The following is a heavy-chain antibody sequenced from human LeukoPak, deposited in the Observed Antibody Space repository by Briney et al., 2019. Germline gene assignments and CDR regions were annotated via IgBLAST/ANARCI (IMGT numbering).Heavy chain of an antibody. CDR3: ARDGSGTGWYAADY. D-gene: IGHD6-19*01. V-gene: IGHV4-59*01. CDR2: IYYSGST. Sequence: PSETLSLTCSVSGVSISNYYWSGIRQPPGKGLEWIGYIYYSGSTNYNPSLKSRVTISVDTSKNQFSLKLTSVTAADTAVYYCARDGSGTGWYAADYWGQGTLVTVSS. CDR1: GVSISNYY. J-gene: IGHJ4*02.